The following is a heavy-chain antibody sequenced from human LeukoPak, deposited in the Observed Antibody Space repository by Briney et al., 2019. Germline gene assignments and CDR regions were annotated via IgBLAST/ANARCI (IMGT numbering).Heavy chain of an antibody. CDR1: GGAISGNYY. V-gene: IGHV4-30-4*01. J-gene: IGHJ2*01. Sequence: PSQTLSLTCSVSGGAISGNYYWTWIRQSPGQGLEWIGYIYYTGSTYYYNPSLESRVSMSVDTSKNQFSLSLSSVTAADTAMYFCARDARIYADYGSESEIDLWGRGTLVTVSS. CDR3: ARDARIYADYGSESEIDL. D-gene: IGHD4-17*01. CDR2: IYYTGSTY.